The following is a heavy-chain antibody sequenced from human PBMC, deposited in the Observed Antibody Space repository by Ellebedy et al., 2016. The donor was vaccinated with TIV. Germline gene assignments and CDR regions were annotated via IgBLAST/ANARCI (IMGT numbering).Heavy chain of an antibody. J-gene: IGHJ6*02. V-gene: IGHV4-59*08. CDR2: IYYSGST. Sequence: SETLSLTCAVYGGSISSYYWSWIRQPPGKGLEWIGYIYYSGSTNYNPSLKSRVTISVDTSKNQFSLKLSSVTAADTAVYYCARHFRRGVYYYGMDVWGQGTTVTVSS. D-gene: IGHD3-10*01. CDR3: ARHFRRGVYYYGMDV. CDR1: GGSISSYY.